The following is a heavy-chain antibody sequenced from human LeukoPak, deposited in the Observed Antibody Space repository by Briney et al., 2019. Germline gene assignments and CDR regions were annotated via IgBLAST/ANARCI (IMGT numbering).Heavy chain of an antibody. CDR2: INSDASST. CDR1: GFTFSSYW. CDR3: ARGRGP. V-gene: IGHV3-74*01. J-gene: IGHJ5*02. Sequence: SGGSLRLSCAASGFTFSSYWMYWVRQAPGKGLVWVSHINSDASSTRYADSVKGRFTISRDNAKNTLYLQMNSLRAEDTAVYYCARGRGPWGQGTLVTVSS.